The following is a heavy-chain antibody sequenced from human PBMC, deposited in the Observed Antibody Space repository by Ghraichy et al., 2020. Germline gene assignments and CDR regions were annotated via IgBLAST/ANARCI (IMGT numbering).Heavy chain of an antibody. Sequence: GGSLTLSCAASGFTVSSNYMSWVHQAPGKGLEWVSVIYSGGSTYYADSVKGRFTISRDNSKNTLYLQMNSLRAEDTAVYYCARDPGGYYYFDYWGQGTLVTVSS. J-gene: IGHJ4*02. CDR2: IYSGGST. V-gene: IGHV3-53*01. CDR1: GFTVSSNY. CDR3: ARDPGGYYYFDY. D-gene: IGHD3-22*01.